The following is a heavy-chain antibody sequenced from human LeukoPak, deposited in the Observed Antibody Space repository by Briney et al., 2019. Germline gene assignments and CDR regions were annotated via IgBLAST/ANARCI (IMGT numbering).Heavy chain of an antibody. CDR2: ISGSGGST. J-gene: IGHJ4*02. CDR1: GFTFSSYA. Sequence: GGSLRLSCAASGFTFSSYAMSWVRQAPGKGLEWVSGISGSGGSTYHADSVKGRFTISRDNSKNALYLQMNSLRAEDTAVYYCAKAFTPNDYWGQGTLVTVSS. CDR3: AKAFTPNDY. V-gene: IGHV3-23*01.